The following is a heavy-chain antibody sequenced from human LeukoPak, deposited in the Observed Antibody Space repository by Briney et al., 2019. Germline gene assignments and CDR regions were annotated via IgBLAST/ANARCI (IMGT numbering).Heavy chain of an antibody. Sequence: PGGSLRLSCAVSGFTFSHYAMSWVRRAPGTGLEWVGSLTDSGDATYYADSVKGRLTISRGNSNSTLYLHISGLRDEDTAVYYCARGYSHNSGGWLDPWGQGTLVTVSS. CDR1: GFTFSHYA. J-gene: IGHJ5*02. D-gene: IGHD5-12*01. V-gene: IGHV3-23*01. CDR3: ARGYSHNSGGWLDP. CDR2: LTDSGDAT.